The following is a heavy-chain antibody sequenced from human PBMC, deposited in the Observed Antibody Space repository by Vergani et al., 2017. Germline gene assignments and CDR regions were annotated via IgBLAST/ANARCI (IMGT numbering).Heavy chain of an antibody. V-gene: IGHV3-9*03. J-gene: IGHJ4*02. Sequence: EVQLVESGGGLVQPGRSLRHSCAASGFTFDDYAMHWVRQAPGKGLEWVSGISWNSGSIGYADSVKGRFTISRDNAKNSLYLQMNSLRAEDMALYYCAKDMGGYDYGPLDYWGQGTLVTVSS. CDR1: GFTFDDYA. CDR2: ISWNSGSI. CDR3: AKDMGGYDYGPLDY. D-gene: IGHD5-12*01.